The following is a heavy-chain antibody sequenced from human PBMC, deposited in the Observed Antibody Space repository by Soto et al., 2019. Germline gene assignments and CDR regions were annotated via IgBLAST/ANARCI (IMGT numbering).Heavy chain of an antibody. Sequence: EVQLLESGGGLVQPGGSLRLSCAASGFTFSTXAMSWVRQAPGKGLEWVSAISGSGGSTYYADSVKGRFTISRDKSKKTLYLQMNSLRAEDTAVYYCAKNWDTTSSSSSHWGQGTLVTVSS. J-gene: IGHJ4*02. CDR2: ISGSGGST. V-gene: IGHV3-23*01. D-gene: IGHD6-6*01. CDR3: AKNWDTTSSSSSH. CDR1: GFTFSTXA.